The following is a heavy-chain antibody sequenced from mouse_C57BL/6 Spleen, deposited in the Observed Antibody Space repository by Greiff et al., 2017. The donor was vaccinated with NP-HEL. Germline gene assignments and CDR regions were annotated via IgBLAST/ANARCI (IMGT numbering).Heavy chain of an antibody. J-gene: IGHJ2*01. V-gene: IGHV1-50*01. CDR3: ARRGTVVPYFDY. CDR1: GYTFTSYC. CDR2: IDPSDSYT. Sequence: QVQLQQPGAELVKPGASVKLSCKASGYTFTSYCMQWVKQRPGQGLEWIGEIDPSDSYTNYNQKFKGKATLTVDTSSSTAYMQLSSLTSEDSAVYYCARRGTVVPYFDYWGQGTTLTVSS. D-gene: IGHD1-1*01.